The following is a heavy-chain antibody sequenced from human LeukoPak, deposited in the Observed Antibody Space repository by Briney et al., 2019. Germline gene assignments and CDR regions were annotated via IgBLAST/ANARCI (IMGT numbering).Heavy chain of an antibody. D-gene: IGHD3-10*01. V-gene: IGHV4-59*02. CDR3: GRNLGSGSDH. Sequence: SETLSLTCSVSGASVSSDYWNWIRQSPGRGLEWIGYTHYRGDINYNPSPKSRLTMSVDASSNQVSLKLSSVTAADAAVYYCGRNLGSGSDHWGQGTLVTVSS. CDR1: GASVSSDY. J-gene: IGHJ4*02. CDR2: THYRGDI.